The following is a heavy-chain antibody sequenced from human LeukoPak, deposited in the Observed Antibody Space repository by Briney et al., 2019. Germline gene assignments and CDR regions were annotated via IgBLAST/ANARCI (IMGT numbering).Heavy chain of an antibody. CDR1: GFTFTSYW. Sequence: PGGSLRLSCAASGFTFTSYWMHWVRQPPGKGLVWVSRINSDGTTTTYADSVKGRFTISRDNAKSMVYLQMNSLRAEDTAVYYCAKDVGGTIWGQGTLVSVSS. D-gene: IGHD1-26*01. V-gene: IGHV3-74*01. CDR2: INSDGTTT. CDR3: AKDVGGTI. J-gene: IGHJ4*02.